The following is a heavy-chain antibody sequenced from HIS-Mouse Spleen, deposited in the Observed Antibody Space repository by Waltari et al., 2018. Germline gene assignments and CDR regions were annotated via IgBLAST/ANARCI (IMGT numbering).Heavy chain of an antibody. Sequence: QVQLVESGGGVVQPGRSLRLSCAASGFTFSSYGMHWFRQAPGKGLEWVAVISYDGSNKYYADSVKGRFTISRDNSKNTLYLQMNSLRAEDTAVYYCAKDKHHAFDYWGQGTLVTVSS. CDR2: ISYDGSNK. CDR3: AKDKHHAFDY. J-gene: IGHJ4*02. V-gene: IGHV3-30*18. CDR1: GFTFSSYG.